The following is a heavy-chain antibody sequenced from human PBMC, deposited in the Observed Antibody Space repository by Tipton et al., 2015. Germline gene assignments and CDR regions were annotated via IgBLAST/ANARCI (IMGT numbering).Heavy chain of an antibody. V-gene: IGHV4-39*07. CDR1: GDSITTKTYY. D-gene: IGHD3-10*01. Sequence: TLSLTCNVSGDSITTKTYYWGWIRQPPGKGLEFLGSVYYTGTTFPNPSLKSRVDISVDTSKNQFSLKLISVTAADSAVYYCARGIYPRFYYGSGCHDYWGQGTLVTVSS. CDR3: ARGIYPRFYYGSGCHDY. CDR2: VYYTGTT. J-gene: IGHJ4*02.